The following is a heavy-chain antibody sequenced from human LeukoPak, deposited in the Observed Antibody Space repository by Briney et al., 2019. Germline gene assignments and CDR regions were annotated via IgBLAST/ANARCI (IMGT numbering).Heavy chain of an antibody. CDR2: INSDGSAT. J-gene: IGHJ4*02. D-gene: IGHD2-15*01. CDR1: GFTFSTYW. CDR3: ARGNKWSFDS. V-gene: IGHV3-74*01. Sequence: GGSLRLSCAASGFTFSTYWMHWVRQAPGKGLVWVSRINSDGSATSYADSVMVRFTISRDSAKNTLYLHMNSLRPEDTAVYYCARGNKWSFDSWGQGALVTVSS.